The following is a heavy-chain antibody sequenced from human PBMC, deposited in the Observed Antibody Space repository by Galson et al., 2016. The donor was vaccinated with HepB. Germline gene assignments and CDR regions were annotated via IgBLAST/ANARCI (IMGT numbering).Heavy chain of an antibody. J-gene: IGHJ4*02. CDR1: GFFFSTYN. CDR3: ARDYGYWGSMDYFDD. Sequence: SLRLSCAASGFFFSTYNMNWVRQAPGKGLEWVSPISTPGSDLFYADSLKGRFTISRDNAKNSLYLEMTSLRPEDTAIYYCARDYGYWGSMDYFDDWGPGTLVTVSS. CDR2: ISTPGSDL. D-gene: IGHD7-27*01. V-gene: IGHV3-21*06.